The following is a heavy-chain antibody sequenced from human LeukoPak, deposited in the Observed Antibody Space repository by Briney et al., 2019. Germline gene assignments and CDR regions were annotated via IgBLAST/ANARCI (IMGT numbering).Heavy chain of an antibody. D-gene: IGHD2-2*01. J-gene: IGHJ6*04. CDR1: GFTFDDYG. CDR2: INWNGGST. Sequence: EGSLRLSCAASGFTFDDYGMSWVRQAPGKGLEWVSGINWNGGSTGYADSVKGRFTISRDNAKNSLYLQMNSLRAEDTALYHCASSCSSTSCYGRDVWGKGTTVTVSS. V-gene: IGHV3-20*01. CDR3: ASSCSSTSCYGRDV.